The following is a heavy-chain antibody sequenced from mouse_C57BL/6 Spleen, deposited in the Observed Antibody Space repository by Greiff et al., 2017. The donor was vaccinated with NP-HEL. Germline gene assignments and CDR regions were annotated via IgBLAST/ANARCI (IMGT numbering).Heavy chain of an antibody. CDR2: INPNNGGT. J-gene: IGHJ2*01. CDR1: GYTFTDYY. Sequence: VQLQQSGPELVKPGASVKISCKASGYTFTDYYMNWVKQSHGKSLEWIGDINPNNGGTSYNQKFKGKATLTVDKSSSTAYMELRSLTSEDSAVYYCARRPLYYGNYYFDYWGQGTTLTVSS. D-gene: IGHD2-1*01. V-gene: IGHV1-26*01. CDR3: ARRPLYYGNYYFDY.